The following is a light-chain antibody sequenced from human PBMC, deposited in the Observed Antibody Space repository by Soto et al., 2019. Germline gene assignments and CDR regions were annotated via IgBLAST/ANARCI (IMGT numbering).Light chain of an antibody. Sequence: DIVMTQSPLSLPVTPGEPASISCRSSQSLLHSNGYNYLDWYLQKPGQSPQLLIYLGSNRASGVPVWFSGSGSGTDFTLKISRVEAEDVWVYYCMQALHMYTFGQGTKLEIK. CDR2: LGS. CDR3: MQALHMYT. J-gene: IGKJ2*01. CDR1: QSLLHSNGYNY. V-gene: IGKV2-28*01.